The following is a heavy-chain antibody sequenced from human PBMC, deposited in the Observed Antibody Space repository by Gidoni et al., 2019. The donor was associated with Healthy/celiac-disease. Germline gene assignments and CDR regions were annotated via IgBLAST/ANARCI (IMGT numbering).Heavy chain of an antibody. CDR3: ARGSGGSYCSSTSCYRELSYYYYGMDV. J-gene: IGHJ6*02. Sequence: QVQLVESGGGLVKPGGSLRLSCAASGFTFSDYYLSWIRPAPWTGLEWVSYISSSGSTIYYADSVKGRFTISRDNAKNSLYLQMNSLRAEDTAVYYCARGSGGSYCSSTSCYRELSYYYYGMDVWGQGTTVTVSS. CDR1: GFTFSDYY. D-gene: IGHD2-2*02. V-gene: IGHV3-11*01. CDR2: ISSSGSTI.